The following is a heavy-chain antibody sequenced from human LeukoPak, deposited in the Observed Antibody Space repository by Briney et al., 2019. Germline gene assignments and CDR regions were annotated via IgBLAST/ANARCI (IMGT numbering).Heavy chain of an antibody. CDR1: GFSFRTYI. J-gene: IGHJ5*01. V-gene: IGHV3-23*01. D-gene: IGHD4/OR15-4a*01. CDR2: ISGDAITT. CDR3: AKDASPYSNYAVRWFDS. Sequence: GGSLRLSCTASGFSFRTYIMAWVRQVPRKGLEWMSAISGDAITTYYAVPVKGRFTISRDNFRNTLSLQMDSLRADASAVYYCAKDASPYSNYAVRWFDSWGQGTLVTVSS.